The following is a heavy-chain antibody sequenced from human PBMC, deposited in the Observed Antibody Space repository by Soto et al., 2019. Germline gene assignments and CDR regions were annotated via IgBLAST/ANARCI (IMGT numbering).Heavy chain of an antibody. CDR3: ARAPAARSLYYFDY. D-gene: IGHD6-6*01. J-gene: IGHJ4*02. Sequence: GASLKISCKGSGYSFTSYWIGWVRQMPGKGLEWMGIIYPGDSDTRYSPSFQGQVTISADKSISTAYLQWSSLKASDTAMYYCARAPAARSLYYFDYGGQGTLVTVSS. CDR2: IYPGDSDT. CDR1: GYSFTSYW. V-gene: IGHV5-51*01.